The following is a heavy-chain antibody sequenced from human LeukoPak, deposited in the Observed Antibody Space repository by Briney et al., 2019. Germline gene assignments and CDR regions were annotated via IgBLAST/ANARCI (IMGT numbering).Heavy chain of an antibody. CDR1: GFTFGDYA. D-gene: IGHD2-15*01. J-gene: IGHJ4*02. Sequence: GRSLRLSCAASGFTFGDYAMHWVRQVPGKGLEWVSGIGRNSDYIAYVDSVKGRFTISRDNAENSLYLQMNSLRAEDMALYYCVRESCSGATCRGFLDYWGQGTLVTVSS. V-gene: IGHV3-9*03. CDR3: VRESCSGATCRGFLDY. CDR2: IGRNSDYI.